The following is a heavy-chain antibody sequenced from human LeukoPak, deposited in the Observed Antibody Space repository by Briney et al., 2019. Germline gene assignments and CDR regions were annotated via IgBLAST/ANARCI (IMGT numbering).Heavy chain of an antibody. Sequence: ASVKVSCKASGYAFTGYYMHWARQAPGQGLEWMGWINPNSGGTNYAQKFQGRVTMTRDTSISTAYMELSRLRSDDTAVYYCASSDGYSYAFDYWGQGTLVTVSS. CDR1: GYAFTGYY. V-gene: IGHV1-2*02. CDR3: ASSDGYSYAFDY. D-gene: IGHD5-18*01. J-gene: IGHJ4*02. CDR2: INPNSGGT.